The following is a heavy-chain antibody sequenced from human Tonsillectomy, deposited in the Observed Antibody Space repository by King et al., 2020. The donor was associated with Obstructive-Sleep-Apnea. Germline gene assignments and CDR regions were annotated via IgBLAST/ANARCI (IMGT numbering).Heavy chain of an antibody. V-gene: IGHV4-59*08. CDR2: IYYSGST. J-gene: IGHJ4*02. Sequence: VQLQESGPGLVKPSETLSLTCTVSGGSISSYYWSWVRQPPGKGLEWIEYIYYSGSTTYNPSLKSRVTISVDTSKTPFSLKLNSVTAADTAVYYCATLTGYSSSISCSDYWGQGTLVTVSS. CDR1: GGSISSYY. CDR3: ATLTGYSSSISCSDY. D-gene: IGHD2-2*01.